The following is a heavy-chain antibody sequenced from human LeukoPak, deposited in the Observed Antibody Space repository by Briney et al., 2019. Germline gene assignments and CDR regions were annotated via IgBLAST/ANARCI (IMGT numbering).Heavy chain of an antibody. J-gene: IGHJ3*02. V-gene: IGHV1-2*02. Sequence: ASVKVSCKASGYTFTGYYMHWVRQAPGQGLEWMGWINPNSGGTNYAQKFQGRVTMTRDTSISTAYMELSRLRSDDTAVYYCARVIGVAAAGTTAFDIWGQGTMVTVSS. CDR1: GYTFTGYY. CDR3: ARVIGVAAAGTTAFDI. CDR2: INPNSGGT. D-gene: IGHD6-13*01.